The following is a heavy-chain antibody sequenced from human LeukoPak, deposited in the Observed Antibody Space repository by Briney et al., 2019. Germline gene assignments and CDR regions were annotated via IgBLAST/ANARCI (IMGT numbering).Heavy chain of an antibody. D-gene: IGHD5-24*01. CDR1: GLIFGDYA. CDR2: IRSKAYGGTA. V-gene: IGHV3-49*04. Sequence: GGSLRLSCTASGLIFGDYAMTWVRQAPGKGLEWIGFIRSKAYGGTAEYAASVKGTSSISRDDSKSIAYLQLNSLRTEDTAMYYCVIERAGAFENWGQGTLVTVSS. J-gene: IGHJ4*02. CDR3: VIERAGAFEN.